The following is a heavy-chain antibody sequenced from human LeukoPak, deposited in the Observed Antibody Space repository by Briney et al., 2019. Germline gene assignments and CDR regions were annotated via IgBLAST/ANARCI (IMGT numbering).Heavy chain of an antibody. D-gene: IGHD2-21*02. J-gene: IGHJ3*02. V-gene: IGHV3-48*02. CDR2: ISSSSSII. Sequence: QAGGSLRLSCAASGFTLSGYSMDWVRQAPGKGLEWVSDISSSSSIINYADSVKGRFTISRDNAKNSLYLQMNSLRDEDTAMYYCARLVVVTSTRAYDIWGQGTMVTVSS. CDR3: ARLVVVTSTRAYDI. CDR1: GFTLSGYS.